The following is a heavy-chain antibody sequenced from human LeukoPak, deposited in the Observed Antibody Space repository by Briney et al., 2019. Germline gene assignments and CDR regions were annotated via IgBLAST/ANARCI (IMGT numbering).Heavy chain of an antibody. CDR1: GGSISGDY. CDR2: IYYSGST. CDR3: ARSVVTLYWYFDL. D-gene: IGHD4-23*01. J-gene: IGHJ2*01. Sequence: SETLSLTCTVSGGSISGDYYNWIRQPPGKGLEWIGYIYYSGSTNYNPSLKSRVTISLDTYKNQFSLKLSTVTSADASVYYCARSVVTLYWYFDLWGRGTLVTVSS. V-gene: IGHV4-59*01.